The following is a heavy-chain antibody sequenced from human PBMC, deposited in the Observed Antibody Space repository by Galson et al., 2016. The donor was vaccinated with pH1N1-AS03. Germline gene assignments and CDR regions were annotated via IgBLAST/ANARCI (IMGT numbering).Heavy chain of an antibody. J-gene: IGHJ4*02. CDR2: ISPLLRTA. V-gene: IGHV1-69*13. CDR1: GNTLSINA. D-gene: IGHD2-2*02. Sequence: SVKVSCKAYGNTLSINAVSWVRQAPGQGPGWMGGISPLLRTALYAQKRQGRVTITADESTSTAYMELSSLTSEDTAVYYCATLYTDDLDYWGQGTLVTVSS. CDR3: ATLYTDDLDY.